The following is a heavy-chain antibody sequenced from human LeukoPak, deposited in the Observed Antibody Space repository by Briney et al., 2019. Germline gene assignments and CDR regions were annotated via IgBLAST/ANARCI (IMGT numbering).Heavy chain of an antibody. D-gene: IGHD3-22*01. Sequence: GGSLRLSCAASGFTFSSYAMSWVRQAPGKGLEWVSAISGSGGSTYYADSVKGRFTISRDNSKNTLYLQMNSPRAEDTAVYYCAKHPSSGTYYFDYWGQGTLVTVSS. CDR2: ISGSGGST. CDR3: AKHPSSGTYYFDY. J-gene: IGHJ4*02. V-gene: IGHV3-23*01. CDR1: GFTFSSYA.